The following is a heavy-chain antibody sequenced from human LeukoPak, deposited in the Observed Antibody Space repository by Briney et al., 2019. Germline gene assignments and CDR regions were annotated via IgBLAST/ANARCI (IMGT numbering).Heavy chain of an antibody. Sequence: ASVKVSCKVSGYTLTELSMHWVRPAPGKGLEWMGGFDPEDGETIYAQKFQGRVTMTEDTSTDTAYMELSSLRSEDTAVYYCASQAGYSNYGDPTGLDYWGQGTLVTVSS. CDR3: ASQAGYSNYGDPTGLDY. D-gene: IGHD4-11*01. J-gene: IGHJ4*02. V-gene: IGHV1-24*01. CDR1: GYTLTELS. CDR2: FDPEDGET.